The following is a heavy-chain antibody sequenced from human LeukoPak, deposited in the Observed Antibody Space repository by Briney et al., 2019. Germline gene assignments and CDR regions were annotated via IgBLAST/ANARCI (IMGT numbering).Heavy chain of an antibody. CDR2: ISYDGNSK. CDR3: ARGPGYYYGDY. CDR1: GFNFNNCA. Sequence: GGSLRLSCAASGFNFNNCAMHWVRQAPGKGLEWVAVISYDGNSKYYADSVKGRFTISRDNSKNTLYLQVNSLRPEDTAMYYCARGPGYYYGDYWGQGTLVTVSS. D-gene: IGHD3-22*01. V-gene: IGHV3-30-3*01. J-gene: IGHJ4*02.